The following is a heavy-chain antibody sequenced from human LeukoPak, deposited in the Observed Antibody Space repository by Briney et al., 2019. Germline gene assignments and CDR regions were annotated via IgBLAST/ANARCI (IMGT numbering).Heavy chain of an antibody. V-gene: IGHV3-30*18. D-gene: IGHD4-17*01. CDR1: GFSFISYG. J-gene: IGHJ4*02. CDR2: ISDDGRNK. CDR3: AKRPSDYGDYVTYFDY. Sequence: GGSLRLSCAASGFSFISYGMHWVRQAPGKGLEWVGVISDDGRNKKYADPVKGRFTISRDNSKDTLYLQMNSLRDEDTAVYYCAKRPSDYGDYVTYFDYWGQGTLVTVSS.